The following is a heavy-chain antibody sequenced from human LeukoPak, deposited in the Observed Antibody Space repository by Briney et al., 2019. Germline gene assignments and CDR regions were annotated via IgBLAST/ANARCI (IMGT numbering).Heavy chain of an antibody. CDR3: ARESCSSTSCYMYFDY. D-gene: IGHD2-2*02. V-gene: IGHV1-2*06. Sequence: ASVKVSCKASRYTFTGSYMHWVRQAPGQGLEWMGRINPNSGDTNYAQKFQGRVTVTRDTSIGTAYMELSRLRSDDTAVYYCARESCSSTSCYMYFDYWGQGTAVTVSS. J-gene: IGHJ4*02. CDR1: RYTFTGSY. CDR2: INPNSGDT.